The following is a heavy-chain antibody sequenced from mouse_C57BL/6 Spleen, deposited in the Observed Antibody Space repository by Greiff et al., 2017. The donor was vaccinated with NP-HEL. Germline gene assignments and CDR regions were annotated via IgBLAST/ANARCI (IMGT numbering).Heavy chain of an antibody. D-gene: IGHD2-4*01. Sequence: QVQLQQPGAELVMPGASVKLSCKASGYTFTSYWMHWVKQRPGQGLEWIGEIDPSDSYTNYNQKFKGKSTLTVDKSSSTAYMQLSSLTSEDSAVYYCARSGITTRMDYWGQGTSVTVSS. CDR1: GYTFTSYW. CDR2: IDPSDSYT. J-gene: IGHJ4*01. CDR3: ARSGITTRMDY. V-gene: IGHV1-69*01.